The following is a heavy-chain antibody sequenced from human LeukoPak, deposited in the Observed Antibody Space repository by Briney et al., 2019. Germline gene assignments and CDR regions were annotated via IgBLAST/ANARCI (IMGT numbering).Heavy chain of an antibody. CDR2: IYYSGST. CDR1: GGSISSYY. J-gene: IGHJ5*02. Sequence: SETLSLTCTVSGGSISSYYWSWIRQPPGKGLEWLGYIYYSGSTNYNPSLKSRVTISVDTSKNQFSLKLSSVTAADTAVYYCASLGYCSGGSCWNWFDPWGQGTLVTVSS. D-gene: IGHD2-15*01. CDR3: ASLGYCSGGSCWNWFDP. V-gene: IGHV4-59*01.